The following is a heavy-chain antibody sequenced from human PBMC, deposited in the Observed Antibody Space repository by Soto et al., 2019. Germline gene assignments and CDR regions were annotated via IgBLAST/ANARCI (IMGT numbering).Heavy chain of an antibody. CDR1: VFTFSDYY. CDR3: ARESPYCTNGVCYYDY. J-gene: IGHJ4*02. CDR2: ISSSGSTI. V-gene: IGHV3-11*01. Sequence: SLRLSCAASVFTFSDYYMSWIRQAPGKGLEWVSYISSSGSTIYYADSVKGRFTISRDNAKNSLYLQMNSLRAEDTAVYYCARESPYCTNGVCYYDYWGQGTLVTVSS. D-gene: IGHD2-8*01.